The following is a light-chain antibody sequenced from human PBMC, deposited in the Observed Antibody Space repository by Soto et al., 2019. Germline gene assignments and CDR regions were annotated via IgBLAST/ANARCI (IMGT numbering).Light chain of an antibody. CDR3: QQLSHYPYT. CDR1: SDISSS. Sequence: DIQVTQSQSFMSASVEDRVTISCRASSDISSSLAWYQQEPGKPPKLLIYDSSNWQTGVPSRFTGSGSGRKFTLTISGLQVGDVATYFCQQLSHYPYTFGEGTKLEI. J-gene: IGKJ2*01. CDR2: DSS. V-gene: IGKV1-9*01.